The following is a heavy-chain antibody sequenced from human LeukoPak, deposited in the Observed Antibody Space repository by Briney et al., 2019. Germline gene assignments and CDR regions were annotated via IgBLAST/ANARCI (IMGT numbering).Heavy chain of an antibody. CDR3: AREGVAGTGGYFDY. J-gene: IGHJ4*02. CDR2: IIPILGIA. CDR1: GGTFSSYA. V-gene: IGHV1-69*04. Sequence: ASVKVSCKASGGTFSSYAISWVRQAPGQGLEWMGRIIPILGIANYAQKFQGRVTITADKSTSTAYMELSSLRSEDTAVYYCAREGVAGTGGYFDYWGQGTLVTVSS. D-gene: IGHD6-19*01.